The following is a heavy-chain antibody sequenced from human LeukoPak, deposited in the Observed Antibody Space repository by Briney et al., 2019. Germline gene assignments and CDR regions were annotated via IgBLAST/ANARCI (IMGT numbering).Heavy chain of an antibody. CDR2: IYPSDSES. J-gene: IGHJ2*01. D-gene: IGHD6-13*01. V-gene: IGHV5-51*01. Sequence: GESLKISCKGSGYSFTSYWIGWVRQKPAEGLEWMGIIYPSDSESRYSPSFQGQVTISADDSISTAYLQLSSLKASDTATYYCARWRSSWSFDLWGRGTLVSVSS. CDR1: GYSFTSYW. CDR3: ARWRSSWSFDL.